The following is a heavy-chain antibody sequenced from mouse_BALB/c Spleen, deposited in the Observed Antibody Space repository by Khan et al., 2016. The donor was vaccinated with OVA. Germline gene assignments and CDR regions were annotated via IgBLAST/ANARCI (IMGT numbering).Heavy chain of an antibody. J-gene: IGHJ1*01. CDR1: GYTFTNYR. V-gene: IGHV9-1*02. Sequence: QIQLVQSGPELKKPGETVKISCKASGYTFTNYRMNWMKQAPGKGLKWMGWINTYTGEPTYAADFKGRFAFSLETSASTAYLQLNTLKNEDMATEFCARETTYWYFDVWGAGTTVTVSS. CDR3: ARETTYWYFDV. D-gene: IGHD2-1*01. CDR2: INTYTGEP.